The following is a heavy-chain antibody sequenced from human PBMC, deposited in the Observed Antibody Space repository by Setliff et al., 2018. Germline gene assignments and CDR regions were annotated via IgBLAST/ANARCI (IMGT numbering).Heavy chain of an antibody. V-gene: IGHV1-2*02. J-gene: IGHJ4*02. CDR1: GYTFAGYY. CDR2: INPNSGGA. CDR3: ARPIDILTGRYRVYPSDY. D-gene: IGHD3-9*01. Sequence: GASVKVSCKASGYTFAGYYMHWVRQAPGQGLEWMGWINPNSGGANYAQKLQGRVTMTTDTSTSTAYMELRSLRSDDTAVYYCARPIDILTGRYRVYPSDYWGQGTLVTVSS.